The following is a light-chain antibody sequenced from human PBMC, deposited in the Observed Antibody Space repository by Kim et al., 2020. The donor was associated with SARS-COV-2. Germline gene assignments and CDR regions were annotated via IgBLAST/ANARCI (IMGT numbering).Light chain of an antibody. J-gene: IGKJ2*01. CDR3: HQYDNWPPYT. Sequence: DIVMTQSPAILSVFPGESATLTCRASETVSTNLAWYQGRPGQAPRLLIYAASIRATGIPARFSGRGSGTEFTLTINSLQSEDFTIYYWHQYDNWPPYTFGQGTKLEI. CDR1: ETVSTN. V-gene: IGKV3-15*01. CDR2: AAS.